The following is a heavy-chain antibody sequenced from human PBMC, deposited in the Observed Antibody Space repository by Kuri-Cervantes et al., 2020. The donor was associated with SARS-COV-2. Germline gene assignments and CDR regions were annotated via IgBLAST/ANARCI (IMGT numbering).Heavy chain of an antibody. V-gene: IGHV4-61*02. CDR1: GDSISSSAYY. CDR3: VRHEAGEMVY. Sequence: SETLSLTCTVSGDSISSSAYYWGWIRQSPGKGLEWIGRIYTSGSTNYNPSLKSRVIMSVDTSKNQFSLKLSSVTAADTAVYYCVRHEAGEMVYWGQGTLVTVSS. CDR2: IYTSGST. D-gene: IGHD7-27*01. J-gene: IGHJ4*02.